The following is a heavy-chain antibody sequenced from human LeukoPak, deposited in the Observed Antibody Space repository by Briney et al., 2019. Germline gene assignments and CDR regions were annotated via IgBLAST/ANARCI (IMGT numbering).Heavy chain of an antibody. CDR1: GYTFTSYG. Sequence: GASVKVSCKASGYTFTSYGISWVRQAPGQGLEWMGWISAYNGNTNYAQKLQGRVTMTTDTSTSTAYMELRSLRSDDTAVYYCARGGWFGGQNYYSYYMDVWGKGTTVTISS. CDR2: ISAYNGNT. D-gene: IGHD3-10*01. J-gene: IGHJ6*03. V-gene: IGHV1-18*01. CDR3: ARGGWFGGQNYYSYYMDV.